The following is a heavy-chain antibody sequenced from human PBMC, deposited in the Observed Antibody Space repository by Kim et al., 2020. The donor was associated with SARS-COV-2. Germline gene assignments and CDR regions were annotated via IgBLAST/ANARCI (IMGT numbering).Heavy chain of an antibody. J-gene: IGHJ4*02. CDR2: ICSSGRT. CDR3: ARVRVYDSSGYFDY. Sequence: SETLSLTCTVSGGSISSGSYYWSWIRQPAGKGLEWIGRICSSGRTNYNPSLKSRVTISVDTSKNQFSLKLSSVTAADTAVYYCARVRVYDSSGYFDYWGQGTLVTVSS. CDR1: GGSISSGSYY. D-gene: IGHD3-22*01. V-gene: IGHV4-61*02.